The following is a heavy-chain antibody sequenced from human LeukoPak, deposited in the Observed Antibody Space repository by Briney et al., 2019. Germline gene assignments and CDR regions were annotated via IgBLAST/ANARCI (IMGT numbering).Heavy chain of an antibody. V-gene: IGHV3-74*01. J-gene: IGHJ4*02. CDR3: AKNGPGLDYFDY. D-gene: IGHD3-10*01. CDR1: EFTFSSYW. CDR2: INSDGSDT. Sequence: GGSLRLSCAASEFTFSSYWMHWVRQAPGKGLVWVSRINSDGSDTTYADSVKGRFTISRDNAKNTLYLQMNSLRAEDTAVYYCAKNGPGLDYFDYWGQGTLVTVSS.